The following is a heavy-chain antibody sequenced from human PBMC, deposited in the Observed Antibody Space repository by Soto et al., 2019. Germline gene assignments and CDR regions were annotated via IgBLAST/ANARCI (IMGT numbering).Heavy chain of an antibody. Sequence: QITLKESGPTLVEPTEALALTCSFSGFSLTKSPVGVGWFRQPPGKALEWLAVIYWDGDKRYNPSLKTRITMTKDTSRNQVALTMTDMEPKDTATYFCAHRLGGSSWNDGFFDFWGQGVPVTV. CDR2: IYWDGDK. CDR3: AHRLGGSSWNDGFFDF. D-gene: IGHD1-1*01. V-gene: IGHV2-5*02. J-gene: IGHJ4*02. CDR1: GFSLTKSPVG.